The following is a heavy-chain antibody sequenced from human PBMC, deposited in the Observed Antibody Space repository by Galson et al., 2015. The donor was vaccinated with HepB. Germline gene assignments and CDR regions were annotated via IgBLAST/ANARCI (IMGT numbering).Heavy chain of an antibody. V-gene: IGHV3-30*04. D-gene: IGHD2-15*01. Sequence: SLRLSCAASGFTFSSYAMHWVRQAPGKGLEWVAVISYDGSNKYYADSVKGRFTISRDNSKNTLYLQMNSLRAEDTAVYYCARDRLDIVVVVAEGNGMDVWGQGTTVTVSS. CDR1: GFTFSSYA. J-gene: IGHJ6*02. CDR2: ISYDGSNK. CDR3: ARDRLDIVVVVAEGNGMDV.